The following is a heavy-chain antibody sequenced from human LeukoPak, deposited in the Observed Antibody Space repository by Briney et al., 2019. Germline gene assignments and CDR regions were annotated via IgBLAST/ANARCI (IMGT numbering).Heavy chain of an antibody. CDR2: INPNSGGT. CDR1: GYTFTGYY. V-gene: IGHV1-2*02. CDR3: ARVAYSTYYDSSGYYSY. D-gene: IGHD3-22*01. Sequence: ASAKVSCKASGYTFTGYYMHWVRQAPGQGLEWMGWINPNSGGTNYAQKFQGRVTMTRDTSISTAYMELSRLRSDDTAVYYCARVAYSTYYDSSGYYSYWGQGTLVTVSS. J-gene: IGHJ4*02.